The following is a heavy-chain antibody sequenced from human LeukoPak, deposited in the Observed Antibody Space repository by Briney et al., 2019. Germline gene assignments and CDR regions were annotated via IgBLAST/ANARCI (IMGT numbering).Heavy chain of an antibody. J-gene: IGHJ3*02. Sequence: SETLSLTCAVSGGSISSGAYSWSWIRQPPGKGLKWIGYIYHSGNTYYSPSLQSRVTMSVDSFKNQFSLKLSSVTAADTAVYYCARALEGTFDIWGQGTKVTVSA. CDR1: GGSISSGAYS. D-gene: IGHD3-3*01. CDR2: IYHSGNT. CDR3: ARALEGTFDI. V-gene: IGHV4-30-2*01.